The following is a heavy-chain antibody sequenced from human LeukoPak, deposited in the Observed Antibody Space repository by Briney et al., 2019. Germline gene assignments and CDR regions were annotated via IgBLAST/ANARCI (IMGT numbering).Heavy chain of an antibody. CDR3: ARGCDSWFDP. CDR1: GRSFSGYY. CDR2: INHSGST. Sequence: SETLSLTCAVYGRSFSGYYWSWIRQPPGKGLEWIGEINHSGSTNYNPSLKSRVTISVDTSKNQFSLKLSSVTAADTAVYYCARGCDSWFDPWGQGTLVTVSS. D-gene: IGHD3-22*01. V-gene: IGHV4-34*01. J-gene: IGHJ5*02.